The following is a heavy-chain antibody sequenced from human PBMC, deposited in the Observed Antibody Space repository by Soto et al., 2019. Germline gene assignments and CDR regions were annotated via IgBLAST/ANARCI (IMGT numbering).Heavy chain of an antibody. CDR2: IYATGTT. J-gene: IGHJ5*02. Sequence: SGSLSLTCTVYGASIIGFYWSWIRKSAGKGLEWIGRIYATGTTDYNPSLKSRVMMSVDTSKKQFSLKLRSVTAADTAVYYCVRDGTKTLRDWFDPWGQGISVTV. V-gene: IGHV4-4*07. D-gene: IGHD1-1*01. CDR1: GASIIGFY. CDR3: VRDGTKTLRDWFDP.